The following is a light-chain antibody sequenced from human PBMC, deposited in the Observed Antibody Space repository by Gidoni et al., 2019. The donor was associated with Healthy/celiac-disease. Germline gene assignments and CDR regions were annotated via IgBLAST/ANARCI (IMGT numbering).Light chain of an antibody. Sequence: DIQMTQSPSTLSASVGDRVTITCRASQSISSWLAWYRQKPGKAPKLLIYKASSLESGVPSRFSGIGSGTEFTLTISSLQPDDFATYYCQQYNSYSTFGQGTKVEIK. CDR1: QSISSW. J-gene: IGKJ1*01. CDR2: KAS. V-gene: IGKV1-5*03. CDR3: QQYNSYST.